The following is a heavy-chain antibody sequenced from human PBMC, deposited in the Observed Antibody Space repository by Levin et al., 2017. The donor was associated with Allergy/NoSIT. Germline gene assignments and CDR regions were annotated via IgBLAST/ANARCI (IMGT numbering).Heavy chain of an antibody. CDR3: ARATSPNAFDI. J-gene: IGHJ3*02. CDR1: GGSFSGYY. V-gene: IGHV4-34*01. CDR2: INHSGST. Sequence: PSETLSLTCAVYGGSFSGYYWSWIRQPPGKGLEWIGEINHSGSTNYNPSLKSRVTISVDTSKNQFSLKLSSVTAADTAVYYCARATSPNAFDIWGQGTMVTVSS.